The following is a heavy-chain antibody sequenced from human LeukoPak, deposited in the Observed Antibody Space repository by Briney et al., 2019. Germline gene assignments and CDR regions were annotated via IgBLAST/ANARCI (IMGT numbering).Heavy chain of an antibody. D-gene: IGHD3-10*01. CDR2: MNPNSGNT. CDR1: GYTFTSYD. CDR3: ARGPRGGYYGSGSYYNWFDP. Sequence: ASVKVSCKASGYTFTSYDINWVRQATGQGLEWMGWMNPNSGNTGYAQKFQGRVTMTRNTSISTAYMELSSLRPEDTAVYYCARGPRGGYYGSGSYYNWFDPWGQGTLVTVSS. V-gene: IGHV1-8*01. J-gene: IGHJ5*02.